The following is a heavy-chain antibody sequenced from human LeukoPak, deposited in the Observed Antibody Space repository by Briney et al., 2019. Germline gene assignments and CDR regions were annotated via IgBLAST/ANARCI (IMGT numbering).Heavy chain of an antibody. J-gene: IGHJ4*02. CDR3: ARDPQQEYYDSSGYITY. D-gene: IGHD3-22*01. CDR2: IYHSGST. CDR1: GYSISSGYY. Sequence: SETLSLTCTVSGYSISSGYYWGWIRQPPGKGLEWIGSIYHSGSTYYNPSLKSRVTISVDTSKNQFSLKLSSVTAADTAVYYCARDPQQEYYDSSGYITYWGQGTLVTVSS. V-gene: IGHV4-38-2*02.